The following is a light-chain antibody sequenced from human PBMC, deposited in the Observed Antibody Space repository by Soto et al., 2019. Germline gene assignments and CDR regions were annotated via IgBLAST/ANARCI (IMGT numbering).Light chain of an antibody. J-gene: IGKJ5*01. V-gene: IGKV3-15*01. Sequence: EIVMTQSPATLSVSPGERATLSCRASHSVGSNFAWYQQKPGQSPRLLIYDASTRATGIPARFSGSGSGTEFTLTISSLQSEDFAVYYCQQYNNWPRGTFGQGTRLEIK. CDR2: DAS. CDR3: QQYNNWPRGT. CDR1: HSVGSN.